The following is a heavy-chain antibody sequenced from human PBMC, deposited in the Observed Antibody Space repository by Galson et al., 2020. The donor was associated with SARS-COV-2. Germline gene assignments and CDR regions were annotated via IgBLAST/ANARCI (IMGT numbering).Heavy chain of an antibody. V-gene: IGHV3-7*01. J-gene: IGHJ6*03. CDR2: IKQDGSEI. Sequence: GGSLRLSCVASGFTFSNYWMHWVRQAPGKGLEWVANIKQDGSEIYYVGSVKGRFTISRDNAKNSLYLQMNSLRADDTAVYYCASRYMEVWGKGTTVTISS. CDR3: ASRYMEV. CDR1: GFTFSNYW.